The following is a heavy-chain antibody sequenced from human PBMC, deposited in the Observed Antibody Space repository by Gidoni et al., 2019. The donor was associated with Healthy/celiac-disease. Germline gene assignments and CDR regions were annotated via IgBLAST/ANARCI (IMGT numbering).Heavy chain of an antibody. V-gene: IGHV3-73*02. Sequence: EVQLVESGGGLVQPGGSRKLSCAASGFTFGGLSVPGVPGASGKGLELVGRIRSKANSYATAYAASVKGRFTISRDDSKNTAYLQMNSLKTEDTAVYYCTRHPGTRTIFGVVIPSAYGMDVWGQGTTVTVSS. CDR2: IRSKANSYAT. CDR1: GFTFGGLS. CDR3: TRHPGTRTIFGVVIPSAYGMDV. J-gene: IGHJ6*02. D-gene: IGHD3-3*01.